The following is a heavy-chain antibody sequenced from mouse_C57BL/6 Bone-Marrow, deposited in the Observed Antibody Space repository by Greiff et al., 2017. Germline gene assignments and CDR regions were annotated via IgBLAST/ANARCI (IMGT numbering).Heavy chain of an antibody. CDR2: IDPSDSYT. Sequence: QVQLQQPGAELVRPGTSVKLSCKASGYTFTSYWMHWVKQRPGQGLEWIGVIDPSDSYTNYNQKFKGNATLTVDTSSSTAYMQLSSLTSEDSAVYYWAEEYYSNYVDWYFDVWGTGTTVTVSS. J-gene: IGHJ1*03. CDR3: AEEYYSNYVDWYFDV. D-gene: IGHD2-5*01. V-gene: IGHV1-59*01. CDR1: GYTFTSYW.